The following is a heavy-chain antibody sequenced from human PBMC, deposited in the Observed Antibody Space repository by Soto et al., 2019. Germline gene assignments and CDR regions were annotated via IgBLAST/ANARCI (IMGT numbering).Heavy chain of an antibody. CDR2: ISYDGSNK. D-gene: IGHD5-12*01. CDR1: GFTFSSYG. V-gene: IGHV3-30*18. J-gene: IGHJ4*02. CDR3: AKDLNSGYESPLIDY. Sequence: QVQLVESGGGVVQPGRSLRLSCAASGFTFSSYGMHWVRQAPGKGLEWVAVISYDGSNKYYADSVKGRFTIPRDNSKNTLYLQMNSLRAEDTAVYYCAKDLNSGYESPLIDYWGQGTLVTVSS.